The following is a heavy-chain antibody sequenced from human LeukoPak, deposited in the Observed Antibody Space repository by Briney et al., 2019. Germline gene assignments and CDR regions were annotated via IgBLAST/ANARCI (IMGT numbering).Heavy chain of an antibody. D-gene: IGHD6-19*01. CDR3: AKDRVASIAVAGQFDY. J-gene: IGHJ4*02. Sequence: GGSLRLSCAASGFTFSDYYMSWIRQAPGKGLEWVSAISGSGGSTYYADSVKGRFTISRDNSKNTPYLQMNSLRAEDTAVYYSAKDRVASIAVAGQFDYWGQGTLVTVSS. V-gene: IGHV3-23*01. CDR2: ISGSGGST. CDR1: GFTFSDYY.